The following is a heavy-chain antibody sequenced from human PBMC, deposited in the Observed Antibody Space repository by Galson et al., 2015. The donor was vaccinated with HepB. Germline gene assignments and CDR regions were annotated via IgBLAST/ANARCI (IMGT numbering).Heavy chain of an antibody. CDR1: GYTFTSYA. Sequence: SVKVSCKASGYTFTSYAMHWVRQAPGQRLEWMGWINAGNGKTKYSQKFQGRVTITRDTSASTAYMELSSLRSEDTAVYYCARTNRHDSYYYMDVWGKGTTVTVSS. CDR2: INAGNGKT. J-gene: IGHJ6*03. D-gene: IGHD2/OR15-2a*01. CDR3: ARTNRHDSYYYMDV. V-gene: IGHV1-3*01.